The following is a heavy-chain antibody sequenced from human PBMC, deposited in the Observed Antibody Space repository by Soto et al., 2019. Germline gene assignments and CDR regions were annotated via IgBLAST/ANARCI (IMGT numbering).Heavy chain of an antibody. D-gene: IGHD3-10*01. Sequence: SETLSLTCAVSGGSVGSGSYYRSWIRQPLGKGLEWIGYIYYSGNTDYNPSLRGRASISVNKAKNHFSLQLTSVTAADTAIYYCARDSVLAYYSRHRNPYWFDPWGQGTLVTV. V-gene: IGHV4-61*03. CDR3: ARDSVLAYYSRHRNPYWFDP. CDR1: GGSVGSGSYY. CDR2: IYYSGNT. J-gene: IGHJ5*02.